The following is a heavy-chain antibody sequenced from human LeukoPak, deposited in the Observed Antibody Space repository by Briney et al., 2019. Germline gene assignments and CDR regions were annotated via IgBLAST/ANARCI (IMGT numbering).Heavy chain of an antibody. Sequence: GGSLRLSCAASGFTVSNKYMSWVRQAPGKGLEWVSIIYSGGSTYYADSVKGRFTISRDNAKNSLYLQMNSLRAEDTAVYYCARDRSSWDDAFDIWGQGTMVTVSS. CDR1: GFTVSNKY. V-gene: IGHV3-53*01. CDR3: ARDRSSWDDAFDI. J-gene: IGHJ3*02. CDR2: IYSGGST. D-gene: IGHD6-13*01.